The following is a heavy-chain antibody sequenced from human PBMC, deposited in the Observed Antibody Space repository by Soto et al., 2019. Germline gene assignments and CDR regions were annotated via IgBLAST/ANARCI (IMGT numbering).Heavy chain of an antibody. CDR1: GGSISSGGYY. D-gene: IGHD2-2*01. J-gene: IGHJ4*02. CDR2: IYYSGST. Sequence: SETLSLTCTVSGGSISSGGYYWSWIRQHPGKGLEWIGYIYYSGSTYYNPSLKSRVTISVDTSKNQFSLKLSSVTAADTAVYYCARSAVPAANYFDYWGQGTLVTVS. V-gene: IGHV4-31*03. CDR3: ARSAVPAANYFDY.